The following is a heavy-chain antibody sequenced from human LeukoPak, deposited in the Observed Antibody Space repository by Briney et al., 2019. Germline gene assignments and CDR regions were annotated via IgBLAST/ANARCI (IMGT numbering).Heavy chain of an antibody. Sequence: SGTLSLTCAVSGGSISSSNWRSWVRQPPGKGLEWIGEIYHSGSTNYNPSLKSRVTISVDKSKNQFSLKLSSVTAADTAVYYCARSHELGELRLAYHHAFDIWGQGTMVTVSS. CDR1: GGSISSSNW. V-gene: IGHV4-4*02. J-gene: IGHJ3*02. D-gene: IGHD1-26*01. CDR2: IYHSGST. CDR3: ARSHELGELRLAYHHAFDI.